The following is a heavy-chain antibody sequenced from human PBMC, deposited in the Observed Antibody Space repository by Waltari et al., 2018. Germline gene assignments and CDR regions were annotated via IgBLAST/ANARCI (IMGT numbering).Heavy chain of an antibody. CDR1: GGSISVYH. D-gene: IGHD6-25*01. Sequence: QVQLQESGPGLVKTSETLSLTCIVSGGSISVYHWSWIRQTPGKGLAWIGQIFYSGSTNYNPSLKSRVTITIDMPKNQFSLKLSSVAAADTAVYYCARDSGKYLDPWGQGTLVTVSS. CDR3: ARDSGKYLDP. V-gene: IGHV4-59*01. CDR2: IFYSGST. J-gene: IGHJ5*02.